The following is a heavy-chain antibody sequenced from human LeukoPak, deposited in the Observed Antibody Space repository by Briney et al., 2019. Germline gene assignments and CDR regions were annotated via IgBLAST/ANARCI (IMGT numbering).Heavy chain of an antibody. CDR3: ARDSDAPGDY. Sequence: GGSLRLSCAASGFTFSSYAMHWVRQAPGKGLEGVAVISYDGSNKYYADSGKGRFTISRDNSKNTLYLQMNSLRAEDTAVYYCARDSDAPGDYWGQGTLVTVSS. CDR2: ISYDGSNK. V-gene: IGHV3-30-3*01. CDR1: GFTFSSYA. J-gene: IGHJ4*02.